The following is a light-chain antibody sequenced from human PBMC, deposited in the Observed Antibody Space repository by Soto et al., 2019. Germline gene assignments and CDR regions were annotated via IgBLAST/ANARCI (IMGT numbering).Light chain of an antibody. CDR2: WAS. CDR3: QQYYSAPYT. CDR1: QSLLYSSNNENY. V-gene: IGKV4-1*01. Sequence: DTVMTQSPDSLAVSLGERATINCKSSQSLLYSSNNENYLAWYQQKPGQPPQLLIYWASTREYGVPDRFSGSGSGTDFTLTTSSLQAEDVAVYYCQQYYSAPYTFGQGTKLEIK. J-gene: IGKJ2*01.